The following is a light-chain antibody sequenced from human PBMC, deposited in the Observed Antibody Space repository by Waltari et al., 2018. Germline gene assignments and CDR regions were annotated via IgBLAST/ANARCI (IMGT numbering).Light chain of an antibody. J-gene: IGKJ1*01. V-gene: IGKV3-20*01. CDR1: QNVVRS. CDR3: QHNVRLPVT. Sequence: IVLTQSPGTLSLSPGESATLPCRASQNVVRSLVWYQQKPGQAPRLLIYDTSTRATGIPDRFTGSGSGTDFSLTIARLEPEDFAVYYCQHNVRLPVTFGQGTKVEI. CDR2: DTS.